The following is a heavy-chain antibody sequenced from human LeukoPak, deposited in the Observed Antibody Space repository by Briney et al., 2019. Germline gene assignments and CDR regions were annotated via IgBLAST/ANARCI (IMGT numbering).Heavy chain of an antibody. CDR3: ARDPETQITIFCLGWGAFDI. D-gene: IGHD3-9*01. CDR1: GYTFTGYY. J-gene: IGHJ3*02. V-gene: IGHV1-2*02. Sequence: ASVKVSCKASGYTFTGYYMHWVRQAPGQGLEWMGWINPNSGGTNYAQKFQGRVTMTRDTSISTAYMELSRLRSDDTAVYYCARDPETQITIFCLGWGAFDIWGQGTMVTVSS. CDR2: INPNSGGT.